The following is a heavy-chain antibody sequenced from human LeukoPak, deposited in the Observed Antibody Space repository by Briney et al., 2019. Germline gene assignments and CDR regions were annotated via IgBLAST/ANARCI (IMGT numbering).Heavy chain of an antibody. V-gene: IGHV4-34*01. CDR1: GGSFSGYY. J-gene: IGHJ6*03. Sequence: SETLSLTCAVYGGSFSGYYWSWIRQPPGKGLEWIGEINHSGSTNYNPSLKSRVTISVDTSKNQFSLKLSYVTAADTAVYYCARGLRPNYYYYYYMDVWGKGTTVTVSS. CDR3: ARGLRPNYYYYYYMDV. D-gene: IGHD3-16*01. CDR2: INHSGST.